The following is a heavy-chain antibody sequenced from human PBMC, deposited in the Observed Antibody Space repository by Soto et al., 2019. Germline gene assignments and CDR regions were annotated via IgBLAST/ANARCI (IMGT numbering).Heavy chain of an antibody. V-gene: IGHV1-3*01. CDR1: GYTFTSYA. D-gene: IGHD5-18*01. CDR3: ARESSRSYGLHYNWFDP. CDR2: INAGNGNT. Sequence: QVQLVQSGAEVKKPGASVKVSCKASGYTFTSYAMHWVRQAPGQRLEWMGWINAGNGNTKYSQKFQGRVTITRDTSASTAYIELSSLSSEDTAVYYCARESSRSYGLHYNWFDPWGQGTLVTVSS. J-gene: IGHJ5*02.